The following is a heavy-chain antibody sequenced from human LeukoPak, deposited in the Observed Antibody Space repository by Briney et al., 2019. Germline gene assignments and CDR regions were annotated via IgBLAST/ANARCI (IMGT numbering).Heavy chain of an antibody. V-gene: IGHV4-39*01. J-gene: IGHJ4*02. CDR1: GGSISSSSYY. CDR3: ARGYGRYYFDY. D-gene: IGHD5-18*01. CDR2: IFYSGSA. Sequence: PSETLSLTCTVSGGSISSSSYYWGWIRQPPGKGLEWIGSIFYSGSAYYNPSLKSRVTISVDTSKNQFSLKLSSVTAADTAVYYCARGYGRYYFDYWGQGTLVTVSS.